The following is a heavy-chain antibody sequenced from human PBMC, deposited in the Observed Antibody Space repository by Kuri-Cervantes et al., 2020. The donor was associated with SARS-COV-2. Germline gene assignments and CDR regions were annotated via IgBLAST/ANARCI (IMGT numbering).Heavy chain of an antibody. J-gene: IGHJ4*02. D-gene: IGHD3-22*01. Sequence: SETLSLTCTVSGGSIRSDGYYWSWIRQRPGKGLEWIGYIYSGGTTYYSPSLKSRLTISMDTSKNHFSLKLGAVTAADTAMYYCARYYYDSRGYVFFDYWVRGNPVTVSS. CDR3: ARYYYDSRGYVFFDY. V-gene: IGHV4-31*03. CDR1: GGSIRSDGYY. CDR2: IYSGGTT.